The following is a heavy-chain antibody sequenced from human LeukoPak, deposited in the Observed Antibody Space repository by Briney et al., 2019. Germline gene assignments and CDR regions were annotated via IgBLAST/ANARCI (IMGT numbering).Heavy chain of an antibody. CDR1: GFTFSSYA. D-gene: IGHD6-6*01. Sequence: GGSLRLSCAASGFTFSSYAMSWVRQAPGKGLEWVSAISGSGGSTYYADSVKGRFTISRDNSKNTLYLQMNSLRAEDTAVYYCAKDQGGIAARPTPFDYWGQGTLVTVSS. J-gene: IGHJ4*02. V-gene: IGHV3-23*01. CDR2: ISGSGGST. CDR3: AKDQGGIAARPTPFDY.